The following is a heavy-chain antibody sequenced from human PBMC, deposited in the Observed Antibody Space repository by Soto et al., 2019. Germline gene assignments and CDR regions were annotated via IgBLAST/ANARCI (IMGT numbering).Heavy chain of an antibody. J-gene: IGHJ6*02. Sequence: PGGSLRLSCAASGFTFSSYGMHWVRQAPGKGLEWVAVISYDGSNKYYADSVKGRFTISRDNSKNTLYLQMNSLRAEDTAVYYCAKEAEGYSRYCTNGVCDFWVDYYYYGMDVWGQGTTVTVSS. CDR1: GFTFSSYG. CDR3: AKEAEGYSRYCTNGVCDFWVDYYYYGMDV. D-gene: IGHD2-8*01. V-gene: IGHV3-30*18. CDR2: ISYDGSNK.